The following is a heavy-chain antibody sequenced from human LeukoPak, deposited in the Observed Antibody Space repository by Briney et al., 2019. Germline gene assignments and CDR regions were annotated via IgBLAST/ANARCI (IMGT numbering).Heavy chain of an antibody. CDR3: ARVGTAEGTLEDY. J-gene: IGHJ4*02. Sequence: GGSLRLSCAASGFTFSSYWMSWVRQPPGRGLEWVANIMHDGSEHYDVDAVRGGFTICRDKARNSVYVQMNSLGAGDAVVYYCARVGTAEGTLEDYWGQGTLVTVSS. V-gene: IGHV3-7*01. D-gene: IGHD6-13*01. CDR1: GFTFSSYW. CDR2: IMHDGSEH.